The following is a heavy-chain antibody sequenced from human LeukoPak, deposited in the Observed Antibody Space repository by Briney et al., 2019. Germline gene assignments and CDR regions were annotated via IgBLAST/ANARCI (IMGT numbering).Heavy chain of an antibody. CDR1: GGSISSYY. CDR3: ARDITLAAAPGDWFDP. J-gene: IGHJ5*02. Sequence: SETLSLTCTVYGGSISSYYWSWIRQPAGKGLEWIGRIYTSGSTNYNPSLKSRVTMSVDTSKNQFSLKLSSVTAADTAVYYCARDITLAAAPGDWFDPWGQGTLVTVSS. CDR2: IYTSGST. D-gene: IGHD6-13*01. V-gene: IGHV4-4*07.